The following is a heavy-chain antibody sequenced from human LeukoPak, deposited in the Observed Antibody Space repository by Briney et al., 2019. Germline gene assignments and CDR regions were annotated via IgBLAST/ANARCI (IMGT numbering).Heavy chain of an antibody. J-gene: IGHJ4*02. CDR1: GFTFSDYY. V-gene: IGHV3-11*01. CDR3: AREKRSDTSGYYPYYFDY. Sequence: GGSLRLSCTASGFTFSDYYMGWIRQAPGKGLEWISYIDSSGSFIHYADSVKGRFTISRDNAKNSLYLQMNSLRAEDTALYHCAREKRSDTSGYYPYYFDYWGQGTLVTVSS. D-gene: IGHD3-22*01. CDR2: IDSSGSFI.